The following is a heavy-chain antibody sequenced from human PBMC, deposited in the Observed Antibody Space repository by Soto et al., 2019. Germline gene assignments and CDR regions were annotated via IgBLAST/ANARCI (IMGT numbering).Heavy chain of an antibody. D-gene: IGHD2-21*02. CDR3: ARVKVRVVTAIRNWFDP. CDR1: GGSFSGYY. J-gene: IGHJ5*02. Sequence: QVQLQQWGAGLLKPSETLSLTCAVYGGSFSGYYWSWIRQPPGKGLEWIGEINHSGSTNYNPSLTSRVTISVDTSKNQFSLKLSSVTAADTAVYYCARVKVRVVTAIRNWFDPWGQGTLVTVSS. V-gene: IGHV4-34*01. CDR2: INHSGST.